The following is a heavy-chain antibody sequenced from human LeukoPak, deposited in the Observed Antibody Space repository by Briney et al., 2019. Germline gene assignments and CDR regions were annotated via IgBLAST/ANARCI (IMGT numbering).Heavy chain of an antibody. V-gene: IGHV3-74*01. D-gene: IGHD3-10*01. Sequence: GGSLRLSCVASGFTFSSYGMTWVRQAPGKGLVWVSRINSDGSSTSYADSVKGRFTISRDNAKNTLYLQMNSLRAEDTAVYYCARDRGYYYYYMDVWGKGTTVTISS. CDR3: ARDRGYYYYYMDV. CDR2: INSDGSST. CDR1: GFTFSSYG. J-gene: IGHJ6*03.